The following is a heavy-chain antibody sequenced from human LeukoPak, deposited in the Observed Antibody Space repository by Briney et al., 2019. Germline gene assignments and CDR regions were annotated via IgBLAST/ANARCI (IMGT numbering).Heavy chain of an antibody. CDR3: ATGTHPGN. CDR2: ISYDGSNK. J-gene: IGHJ4*02. Sequence: GRSLRLSCAASGFTFSSYAMHWVRQAPGKGLEWMAVISYDGSNKYYADSVKGRFIISRDNSKNTLYLQMNSLRVEDTAVYYCATGTHPGNWGQGTLVTVSS. V-gene: IGHV3-30*14. D-gene: IGHD1-14*01. CDR1: GFTFSSYA.